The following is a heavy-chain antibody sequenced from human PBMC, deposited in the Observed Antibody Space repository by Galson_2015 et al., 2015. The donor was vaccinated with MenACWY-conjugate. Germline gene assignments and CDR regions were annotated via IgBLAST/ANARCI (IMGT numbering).Heavy chain of an antibody. J-gene: IGHJ6*02. CDR3: VRHSGIAGTGTRRMDV. D-gene: IGHD6-13*01. CDR2: ISSSSSTI. Sequence: SLRLSCAASGFTFSSYSMNWVRQAPGKGLEWVSYISSSSSTIYYADSVKGRLTIPRDNAKNSVYLQMNSLRAEDTAVYHCVRHSGIAGTGTRRMDVWGQGTTVTVSS. V-gene: IGHV3-48*04. CDR1: GFTFSSYS.